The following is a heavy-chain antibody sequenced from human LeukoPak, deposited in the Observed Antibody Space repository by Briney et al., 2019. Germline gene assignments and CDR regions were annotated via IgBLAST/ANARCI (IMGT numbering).Heavy chain of an antibody. CDR3: ARGTRYCSSTSCYRGENWFDP. V-gene: IGHV1-8*01. CDR2: MNPNSGST. Sequence: ASVKVSCKASGYTFTSYDINWVRQATGQGLEWMGWMNPNSGSTGYAQKFQGGVTMTRNTSISTAYMELSSLRSEDTAVYYCARGTRYCSSTSCYRGENWFDPWGQGTLVTVSS. D-gene: IGHD2-2*02. CDR1: GYTFTSYD. J-gene: IGHJ5*02.